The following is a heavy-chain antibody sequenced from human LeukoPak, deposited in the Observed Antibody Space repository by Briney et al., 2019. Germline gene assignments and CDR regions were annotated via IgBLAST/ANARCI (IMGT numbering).Heavy chain of an antibody. V-gene: IGHV3-64*01. Sequence: GGSLRLSCAASGFTFSSYAMHWVRQAPGKGLEYVSAISSNGGSTYYANSVKGRFPISRDNSKNTLYLQMGSLRAEDMAVYYCARDLEGWGQGTLVTVSS. CDR1: GFTFSSYA. CDR3: ARDLEG. CDR2: ISSNGGST. J-gene: IGHJ4*02.